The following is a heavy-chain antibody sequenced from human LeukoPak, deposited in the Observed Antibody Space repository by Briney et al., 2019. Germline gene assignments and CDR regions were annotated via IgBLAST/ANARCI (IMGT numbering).Heavy chain of an antibody. D-gene: IGHD4-23*01. V-gene: IGHV1-18*01. CDR1: GYTFTTYV. Sequence: ASVKVSCKPSGYTFTTYVISWVRQAPGQGLEWMGWISAYNGHTNYAQKLQGRVTMTTDTSTSTAYMELRSLRSDDTAVYYCARGYGGLTIDYWGQGTLLTVSS. CDR2: ISAYNGHT. J-gene: IGHJ4*02. CDR3: ARGYGGLTIDY.